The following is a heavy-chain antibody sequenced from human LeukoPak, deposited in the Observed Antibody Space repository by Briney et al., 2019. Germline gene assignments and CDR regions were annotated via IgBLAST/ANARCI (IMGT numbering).Heavy chain of an antibody. CDR2: INWNGGST. CDR1: GFTFDDSV. D-gene: IGHD3-22*01. J-gene: IGHJ6*03. Sequence: PGGSLRLSCAASGFTFDDSVMSWVRQVPGKGLEWVSGINWNGGSTGYVDSVKGRFTISRDNSKNTLYLQMNSLRAEDTAVYYCARVKGERWLLHYYYYYMDVWGKGTTVTISS. CDR3: ARVKGERWLLHYYYYYMDV. V-gene: IGHV3-20*04.